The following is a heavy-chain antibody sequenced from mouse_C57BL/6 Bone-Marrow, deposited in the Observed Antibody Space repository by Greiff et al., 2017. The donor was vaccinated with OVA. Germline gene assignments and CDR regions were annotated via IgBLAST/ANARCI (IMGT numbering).Heavy chain of an antibody. CDR1: GITFSDYG. CDR2: ISSGSSTI. V-gene: IGHV5-17*01. D-gene: IGHD1-1*02. J-gene: IGHJ3*01. CDR3: ARGWSWFAY. Sequence: EVKLVESGGGLLKPGGSLKLSCAASGITFSDYGMHWVRQAPEKGLEWVAYISSGSSTIYYADTVKGRFTVSRDNAKNTLFLQMTSLRSEDTAMYYCARGWSWFAYWGQGTLVTVSA.